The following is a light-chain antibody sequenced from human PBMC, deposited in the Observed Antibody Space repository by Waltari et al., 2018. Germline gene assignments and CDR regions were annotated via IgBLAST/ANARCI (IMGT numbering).Light chain of an antibody. CDR3: QQYNSYSEYT. CDR2: DAS. Sequence: DIQMTQSPSTLSASVGDRVTITCRASQSLSSWLAWYQQKPGKAPKLLIYDASSLESGVPSRFSGSGSGTEFTLTISSLQPDDFATYYCQQYNSYSEYTFGQGTKLEIK. V-gene: IGKV1-5*01. CDR1: QSLSSW. J-gene: IGKJ2*01.